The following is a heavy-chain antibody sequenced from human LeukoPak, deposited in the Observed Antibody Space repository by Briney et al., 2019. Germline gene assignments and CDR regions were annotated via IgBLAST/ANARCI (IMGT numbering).Heavy chain of an antibody. V-gene: IGHV1-2*02. CDR2: INPNSGGA. CDR3: ARRVSDGAFDI. D-gene: IGHD3-10*01. CDR1: GYTFTGYY. J-gene: IGHJ3*02. Sequence: GASVKVSCKASGYTFTGYYMHWVRQAPGQGLELMGWINPNSGGANYAQKFQGRVTITADKSTSTAYMELSSLRSEDTAVYYCARRVSDGAFDIWGQGPMVTVS.